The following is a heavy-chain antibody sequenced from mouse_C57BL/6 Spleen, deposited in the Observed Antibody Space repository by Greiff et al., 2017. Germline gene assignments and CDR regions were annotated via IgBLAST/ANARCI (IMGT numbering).Heavy chain of an antibody. V-gene: IGHV1-53*01. Sequence: QVPLQQPGTELVKPGASVKLSCTASGYTFTSYWMHWVKQRPGQGLEWIGNINPSNGGTNYTEKFKSKATLTVDKSSSTAYMQLSILTSEDAAVYYCAREDYDDAMDYWGQGTSVTVSS. CDR2: INPSNGGT. J-gene: IGHJ4*01. CDR1: GYTFTSYW. CDR3: AREDYDDAMDY. D-gene: IGHD2-4*01.